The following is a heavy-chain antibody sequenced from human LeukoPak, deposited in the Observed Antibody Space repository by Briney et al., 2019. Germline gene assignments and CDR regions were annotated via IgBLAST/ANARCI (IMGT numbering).Heavy chain of an antibody. V-gene: IGHV3-33*01. Sequence: GGSLRLSCAASGFIFSHYGMHWVRQAPGKGLEWVAVIWSDGSNRFYAGSVKGRFTISRDNSQNTMFLEMNGLRAEDTAMYYCARDAQRGFDYSNSLQYWGQGILVTVSS. CDR2: IWSDGSNR. J-gene: IGHJ4*01. CDR1: GFIFSHYG. CDR3: ARDAQRGFDYSNSLQY. D-gene: IGHD4-11*01.